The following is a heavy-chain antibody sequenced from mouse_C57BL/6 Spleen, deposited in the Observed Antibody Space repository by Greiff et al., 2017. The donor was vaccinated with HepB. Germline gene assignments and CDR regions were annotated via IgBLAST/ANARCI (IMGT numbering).Heavy chain of an antibody. J-gene: IGHJ3*01. CDR2: IYPGDGDT. Sequence: VKLQESGPELVKPGASVKISCKASGYAFSSSWMNWVKQRPGKGLEWIGRIYPGDGDTNYNGKFKGKATLTADKSSSTAYMQLSSLTSEDSAVYFCARSNWDGGAWFAYWGQGTLVTVSA. CDR3: ARSNWDGGAWFAY. CDR1: GYAFSSSW. D-gene: IGHD4-1*01. V-gene: IGHV1-82*01.